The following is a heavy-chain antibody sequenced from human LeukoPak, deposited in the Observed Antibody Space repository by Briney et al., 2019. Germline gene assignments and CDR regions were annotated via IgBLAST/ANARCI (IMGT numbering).Heavy chain of an antibody. CDR3: ARYPLQLWSLDV. J-gene: IGHJ6*04. CDR1: GFTFSSYS. Sequence: GGSLRLSCAASGFTFSSYSMNWVRQAPGKGLEWVSSISSSSSYIYYADSVKGRFTISRDNAKNSLYLQMNSLRAEDTAVYYCARYPLQLWSLDVWGKGTTVTVSS. V-gene: IGHV3-21*01. D-gene: IGHD5-18*01. CDR2: ISSSSSYI.